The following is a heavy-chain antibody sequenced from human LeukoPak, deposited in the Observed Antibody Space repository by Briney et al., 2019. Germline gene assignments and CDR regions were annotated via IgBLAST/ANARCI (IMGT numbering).Heavy chain of an antibody. V-gene: IGHV3-21*01. CDR3: ARDGDGYNLAYYFDY. Sequence: NPGGSLRLSCAASGFTFSSYSMNWVRQAPGKGLEWVSSISSSSSYIYYADSVKGRFTISRDNAKNSLYLQMNSLRAEDTAVYYCARDGDGYNLAYYFDYWGQGTLVTVSS. CDR1: GFTFSSYS. CDR2: ISSSSSYI. J-gene: IGHJ4*02. D-gene: IGHD5-24*01.